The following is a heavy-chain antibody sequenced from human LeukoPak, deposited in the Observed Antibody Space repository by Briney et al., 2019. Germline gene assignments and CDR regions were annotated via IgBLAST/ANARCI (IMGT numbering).Heavy chain of an antibody. V-gene: IGHV3-11*01. CDR1: RFIFSDYY. Sequence: PGGSLRLSCAASRFIFSDYYMSWIRQAPGKGLEWVSYISQEGSTIYYADSVKGRFTISRDNAKNSLYLQMYSLRAEDTAVYYCARVMGSYYLDYWGQGTLVTVSS. J-gene: IGHJ4*02. CDR2: ISQEGSTI. D-gene: IGHD1-26*01. CDR3: ARVMGSYYLDY.